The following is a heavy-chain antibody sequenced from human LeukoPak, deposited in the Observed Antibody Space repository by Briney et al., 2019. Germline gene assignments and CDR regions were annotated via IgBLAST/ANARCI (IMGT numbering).Heavy chain of an antibody. CDR1: GGSFSGYY. CDR2: INHSGST. V-gene: IGHV4-34*01. CDR3: ARGRDYVWGSYRRIYYFDY. J-gene: IGHJ4*02. Sequence: YPSETQSLTCAVYGGSFSGYYWSWIRQPPGKGLEWIGEINHSGSTNYNPSLKSRVTISVDTSKNQFSLKLSSVTAADTAVYYCARGRDYVWGSYRRIYYFDYWGQGTLVTVSS. D-gene: IGHD3-16*02.